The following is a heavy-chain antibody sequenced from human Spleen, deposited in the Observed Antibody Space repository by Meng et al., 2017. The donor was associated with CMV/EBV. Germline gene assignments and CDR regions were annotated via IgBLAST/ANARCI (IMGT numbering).Heavy chain of an antibody. CDR3: AKGVPSVIHYFDY. V-gene: IGHV3-7*03. Sequence: GGSLRLSCAASGFTFSSYWMSWVRQAPGKGLEWVANIKQVGSEKYYVDSVKGRFTISRDNAKNSLYLQMNSLRAEDTAVYYCAKGVPSVIHYFDYWGQGTLVTVSS. D-gene: IGHD3-22*01. J-gene: IGHJ4*02. CDR1: GFTFSSYW. CDR2: IKQVGSEK.